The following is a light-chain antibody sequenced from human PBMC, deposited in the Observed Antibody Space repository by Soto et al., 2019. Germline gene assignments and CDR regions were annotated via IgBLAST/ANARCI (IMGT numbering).Light chain of an antibody. Sequence: DIQMTQSPSTLSASVGDRVTITCRARQSISSWLAWYQQKPGKAPKLLIYDASSLESGVPSRVSGSGSGTEFTLTISSLQPDDFATSYCQQYNSYSGTVGQGTKVEIK. CDR1: QSISSW. J-gene: IGKJ1*01. CDR3: QQYNSYSGT. CDR2: DAS. V-gene: IGKV1-5*01.